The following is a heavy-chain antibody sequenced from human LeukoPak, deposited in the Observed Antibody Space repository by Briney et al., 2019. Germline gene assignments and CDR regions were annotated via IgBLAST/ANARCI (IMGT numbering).Heavy chain of an antibody. CDR2: IYTSGST. Sequence: SETLSLTCTVSGGSISSYYWSWIRQPAGKGLEWIGRIYTSGSTNYNPSLKSRVTISVDTSKNQFSLKLSSVTAADTAVYYCARTPRGYCSGGSCYHPYYYYYYMDVWGKGTTVTVSS. D-gene: IGHD2-15*01. J-gene: IGHJ6*03. CDR1: GGSISSYY. V-gene: IGHV4-4*07. CDR3: ARTPRGYCSGGSCYHPYYYYYYMDV.